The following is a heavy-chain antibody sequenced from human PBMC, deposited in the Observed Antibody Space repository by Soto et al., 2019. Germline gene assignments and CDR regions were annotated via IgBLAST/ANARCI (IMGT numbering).Heavy chain of an antibody. CDR3: AKVYRDFWSGYPYYFDY. D-gene: IGHD3-3*01. J-gene: IGHJ4*02. Sequence: GGSLRLSCAVSGFTFSNYWMNWVRQAPGKGLEWVSAISGGRSDTYYADSVKGRFTISRDNSKSTLYLQMNSLRAEDTAVYYCAKVYRDFWSGYPYYFDYWGQGTLVTVSS. CDR2: ISGGRSDT. V-gene: IGHV3-23*01. CDR1: GFTFSNYW.